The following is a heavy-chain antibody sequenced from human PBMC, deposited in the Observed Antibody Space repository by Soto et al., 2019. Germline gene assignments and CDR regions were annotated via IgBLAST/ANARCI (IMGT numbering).Heavy chain of an antibody. J-gene: IGHJ4*02. CDR1: GYSISSGYY. Sequence: SETLSLTCTVSGYSISSGYYWGWIRQPPGKGLEWIGSIYHSGSTYYNPSLKSRVTISVDTSKNQFSLKLSSVTAADTAVYYCARDDPRGDQVYWGQGTLVTVSS. CDR2: IYHSGST. CDR3: ARDDPRGDQVY. V-gene: IGHV4-38-2*02. D-gene: IGHD3-16*01.